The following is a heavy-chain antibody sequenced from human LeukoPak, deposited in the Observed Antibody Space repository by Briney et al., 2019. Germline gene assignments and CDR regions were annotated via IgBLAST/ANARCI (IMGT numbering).Heavy chain of an antibody. CDR1: GYSFTSYW. Sequence: GESLKISRKGSGYSFTSYWIGWVRQMPGKGLEWMRIIYPGDSDTRYSPSFQGQVTISADKSISTAYLQWSSLKASDTAMYYCARRYSYYDSSGYYWSAFDIWGQGTMVTVSS. CDR2: IYPGDSDT. V-gene: IGHV5-51*01. D-gene: IGHD3-22*01. J-gene: IGHJ3*02. CDR3: ARRYSYYDSSGYYWSAFDI.